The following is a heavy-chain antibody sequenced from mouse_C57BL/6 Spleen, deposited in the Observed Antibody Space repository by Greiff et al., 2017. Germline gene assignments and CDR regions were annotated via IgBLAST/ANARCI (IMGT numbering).Heavy chain of an antibody. CDR1: GFTFSDYG. CDR2: ISSGSSTI. D-gene: IGHD2-1*01. Sequence: EVKLVESGGGLVKPGGSLKLSCAASGFTFSDYGMNWVRQAPEKGLEWVAYISSGSSTIYYADTVKGRFTISRDNAKNTLFLQMTSLRSEDTAMYYCAREATMVYYAMDYWGQGTSVTVSS. V-gene: IGHV5-17*01. J-gene: IGHJ4*01. CDR3: AREATMVYYAMDY.